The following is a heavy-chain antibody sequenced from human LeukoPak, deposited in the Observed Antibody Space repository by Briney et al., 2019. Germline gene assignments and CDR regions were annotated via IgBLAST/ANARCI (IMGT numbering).Heavy chain of an antibody. D-gene: IGHD6-19*01. Sequence: GGSLRLSCAASGFTFSSYAMSWVRQAPGKGLEWVSAISGSGGSTYYADSVKGRFTISRDNAKNTLYLQMNSLRAEDTAVYYCAKGVRIAVGGSFYYWGQGNLVTVSS. J-gene: IGHJ4*02. CDR2: ISGSGGST. V-gene: IGHV3-23*01. CDR1: GFTFSSYA. CDR3: AKGVRIAVGGSFYY.